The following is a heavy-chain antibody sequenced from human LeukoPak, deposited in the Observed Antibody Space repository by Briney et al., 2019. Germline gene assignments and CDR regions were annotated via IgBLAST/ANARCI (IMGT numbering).Heavy chain of an antibody. D-gene: IGHD5-12*01. J-gene: IGHJ4*02. CDR1: GFMFSSYG. CDR3: AKDLARVATIPLFDY. CDR2: IDTSGDST. Sequence: PGGSLRLSCAASGFMFSSYGMNWVRQVPGKGLEWVSAIDTSGDSTYYADSVEGRFTISRDNSKNTLFLQINNLRAEDTAVYYCAKDLARVATIPLFDYWGQGTLVTVSS. V-gene: IGHV3-23*01.